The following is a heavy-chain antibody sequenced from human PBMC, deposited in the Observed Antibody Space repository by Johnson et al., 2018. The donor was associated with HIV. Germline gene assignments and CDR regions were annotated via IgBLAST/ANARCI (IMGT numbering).Heavy chain of an antibody. CDR2: ISYDGSNK. Sequence: VQVVESGGGVVQPGRSLRLSCAASGFTFSSYGMHWVRQAPGKGLEWVAVISYDGSNKYYADSVKGRFTISRDNYKNTLYLQMNSLRAEDTAVYYCAKESRGAPGAFDIWGQGTMVTVSS. V-gene: IGHV3-30*18. CDR1: GFTFSSYG. D-gene: IGHD3-10*01. CDR3: AKESRGAPGAFDI. J-gene: IGHJ3*02.